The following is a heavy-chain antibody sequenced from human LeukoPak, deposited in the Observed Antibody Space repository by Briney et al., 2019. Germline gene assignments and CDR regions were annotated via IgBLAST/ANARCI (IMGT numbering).Heavy chain of an antibody. CDR1: GFTFSSYW. J-gene: IGHJ4*02. D-gene: IGHD1-1*01. CDR2: IKYDGNEE. V-gene: IGHV3-7*01. CDR3: KSGGAAPGSFDY. Sequence: GGSLRLSCAASGFTFSSYWMSWMRQAPGKGLEWVANIKYDGNEEYYVDSVRGRFTISRDNAKNSLYLQLSSLRVEDTAVYYCKSGGAAPGSFDYWGQGTLVTVSP.